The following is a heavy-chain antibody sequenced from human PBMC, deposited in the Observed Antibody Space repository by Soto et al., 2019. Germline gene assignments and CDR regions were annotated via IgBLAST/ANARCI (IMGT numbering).Heavy chain of an antibody. Sequence: EVQLVESGGGLVKPGGSLRLSCAASGFTFSRYGMNWLRQAPGKGLEWVASISSSTSYVYYADSVKGRFSTSRDNAKNILYLEMYGLRTEDTAVYYCARDPSEGRVGNWFESWGQGPWSPSPQ. CDR3: ARDPSEGRVGNWFES. CDR1: GFTFSRYG. CDR2: ISSSTSYV. J-gene: IGHJ5*01. V-gene: IGHV3-21*02. D-gene: IGHD2-2*01.